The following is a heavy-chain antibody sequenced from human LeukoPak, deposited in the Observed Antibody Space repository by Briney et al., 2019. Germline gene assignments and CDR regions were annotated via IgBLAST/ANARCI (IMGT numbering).Heavy chain of an antibody. Sequence: GASVKVSCKASGYTFTAYYMHWWRQAPGQGLEWMGWINPNSGGTNYAQKFQGRVTMTRDTSITTAYMELSRLRSDDRAVYYCAREGDSGCSDSWGQGTRLTVSS. CDR3: AREGDSGCSDS. CDR2: INPNSGGT. V-gene: IGHV1-2*02. J-gene: IGHJ4*02. D-gene: IGHD6-19*01. CDR1: GYTFTAYY.